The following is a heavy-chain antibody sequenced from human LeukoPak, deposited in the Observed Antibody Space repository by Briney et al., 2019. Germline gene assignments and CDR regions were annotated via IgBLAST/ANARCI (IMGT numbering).Heavy chain of an antibody. CDR2: IYYSGST. V-gene: IGHV4-59*08. CDR3: AREYSSSSGRRAFDI. J-gene: IGHJ3*02. Sequence: KPSETLSLTCTVSGGSISGYYWSWIRQPPGKGLEWIGYIYYSGSTNYNPSLKSRLTISIDTSENQFSLKLSSATAADTAVYYCAREYSSSSGRRAFDIWGQGTMVTVSS. D-gene: IGHD6-6*01. CDR1: GGSISGYY.